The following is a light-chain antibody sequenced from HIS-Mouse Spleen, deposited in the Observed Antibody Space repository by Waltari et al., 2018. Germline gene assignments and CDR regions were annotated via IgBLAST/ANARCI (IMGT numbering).Light chain of an antibody. CDR1: QSVSSSY. Sequence: TQSPGTLSLSPGERATLSCRASQSVSSSYLAWYQQKPGQAPRLLIYGASSRATGIPDRFSGSGSGTDFTLTISRLEPEDFAVYYCQQYGSSPPTFGQGTKVVIK. J-gene: IGKJ1*01. CDR2: GAS. V-gene: IGKV3-20*01. CDR3: QQYGSSPPT.